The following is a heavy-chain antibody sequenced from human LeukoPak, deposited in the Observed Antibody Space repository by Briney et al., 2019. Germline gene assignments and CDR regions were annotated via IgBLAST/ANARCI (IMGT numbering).Heavy chain of an antibody. CDR2: IRQDGSEK. CDR3: AKYGSGTSYYFYYYGMDV. CDR1: GFAFSSHW. J-gene: IGHJ6*02. V-gene: IGHV3-7*05. D-gene: IGHD3-10*01. Sequence: PGGSLRLSCAGSGFAFSSHWMTWVRQAPGKGLEWVANIRQDGSEKYYVDSVKGRFTISRDNAENSLFLQMDSLRAEDTAVYYCAKYGSGTSYYFYYYGMDVWGQGTTVTVSS.